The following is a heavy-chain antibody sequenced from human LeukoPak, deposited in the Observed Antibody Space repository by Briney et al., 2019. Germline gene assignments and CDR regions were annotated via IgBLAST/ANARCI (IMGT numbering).Heavy chain of an antibody. V-gene: IGHV1-18*01. CDR2: ISAYNGNT. Sequence: GASVKVSCKASGYTFTSYGISWVRQAPGQGLEWMGWISAYNGNTNYAQKLQGRVTMTTDTSTSTAYMELRSLRSDDTAVYYCARAAAARLFRVLHNWFDPWGQGTLVTVSS. CDR1: GYTFTSYG. D-gene: IGHD6-6*01. J-gene: IGHJ5*02. CDR3: ARAAAARLFRVLHNWFDP.